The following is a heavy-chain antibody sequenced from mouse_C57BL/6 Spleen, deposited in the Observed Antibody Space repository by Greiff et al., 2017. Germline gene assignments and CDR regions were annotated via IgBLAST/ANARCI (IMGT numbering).Heavy chain of an antibody. CDR2: ISYDGSN. CDR3: ARETGSYYFDY. D-gene: IGHD4-1*01. Sequence: EVKLQESGPGLVKPSQSLSLTCSVTGYSITRGYYWNWIRQFPGNKLEWMGYISYDGSNNYNPSLKNRISITRDTSKNQFFLKLNSVTTEDTATYYCARETGSYYFDYWGQGTTLTVSS. J-gene: IGHJ2*01. V-gene: IGHV3-6*01. CDR1: GYSITRGYY.